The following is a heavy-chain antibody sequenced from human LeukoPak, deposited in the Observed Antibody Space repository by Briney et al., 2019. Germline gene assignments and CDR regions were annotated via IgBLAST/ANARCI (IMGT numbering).Heavy chain of an antibody. Sequence: GGSLRLSWAAAGFTFSSYAMNWVRQAPGKGRGWVSYIISSDSTIYYADSVKGRFTISRDNAKNSLYLQMNSLRAEDTAVYYCARENQESGSYPGAYYFDYWGQGTLVTVSS. CDR1: GFTFSSYA. J-gene: IGHJ4*02. CDR2: IISSDSTI. D-gene: IGHD1-26*01. V-gene: IGHV3-48*03. CDR3: ARENQESGSYPGAYYFDY.